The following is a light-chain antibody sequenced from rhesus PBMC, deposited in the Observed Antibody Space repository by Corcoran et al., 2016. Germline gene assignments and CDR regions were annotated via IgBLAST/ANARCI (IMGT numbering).Light chain of an antibody. CDR2: LAS. CDR1: QGINRE. J-gene: IGKJ1*01. V-gene: IGKV1-94*01. Sequence: DIQMTQSPSSLSASVGDRVTVTCRASQGINRELSWYQQLLGKAPTLLIYLASRLQTGVSSRFNGSGSGTVFTITISSLQPGDVATYYCLQDYTTPWTLGQGTKVEIK. CDR3: LQDYTTPWT.